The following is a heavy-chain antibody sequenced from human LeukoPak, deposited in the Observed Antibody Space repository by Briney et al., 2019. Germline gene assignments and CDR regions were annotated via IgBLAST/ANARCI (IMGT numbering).Heavy chain of an antibody. CDR2: IKQDGSEK. V-gene: IGHV3-7*03. CDR1: GFTFSDYY. CDR3: ARDLGNERYSYGDYYYYGMDV. Sequence: GGSLRLSCEASGFTFSDYYMSWIRQAPGKGLEWVANIKQDGSEKYYVDSVKGRFTISRDNAKNSLYLQMNSLRAEDTAVYYCARDLGNERYSYGDYYYYGMDVWGQGTTVTVSS. J-gene: IGHJ6*02. D-gene: IGHD5-18*01.